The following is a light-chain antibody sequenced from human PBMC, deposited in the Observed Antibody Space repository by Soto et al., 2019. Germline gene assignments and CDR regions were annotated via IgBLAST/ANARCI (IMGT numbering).Light chain of an antibody. V-gene: IGLV2-8*01. J-gene: IGLJ3*02. CDR2: EVS. CDR1: GSDIAVYNY. Sequence: QSALTQPPSASGSPGQSVTISCAGTGSDIAVYNYVSWYHQHPGKAPKLIIFEVSKRPSGVPDRFSGSKSGNTASLTVSGLQADDEADYYCSAYAGSNSLVVGGGTKLTVL. CDR3: SAYAGSNSLV.